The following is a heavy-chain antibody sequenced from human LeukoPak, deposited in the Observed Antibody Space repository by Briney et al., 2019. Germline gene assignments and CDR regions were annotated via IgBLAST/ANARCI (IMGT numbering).Heavy chain of an antibody. CDR3: ARSPRFGEFNS. J-gene: IGHJ4*02. Sequence: GGSLRLSXAASGFTVSSNYMSWVRQTPGKGLEWVSVIYSGGSTYYADSVKGRFTISRDNSKNTLYLQMNSLRPEDTAVYYCARSPRFGEFNSWGQGTLVTVSS. CDR2: IYSGGST. D-gene: IGHD3-10*02. CDR1: GFTVSSNY. V-gene: IGHV3-66*02.